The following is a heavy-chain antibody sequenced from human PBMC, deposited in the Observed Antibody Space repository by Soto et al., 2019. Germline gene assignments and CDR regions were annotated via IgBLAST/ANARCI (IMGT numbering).Heavy chain of an antibody. CDR2: ISDGEDNT. CDR3: ARDDCTSTSCYNPFDY. J-gene: IGHJ4*02. D-gene: IGHD2-2*02. Sequence: GGSLRLSCVASGFTFSSYGMSWVRQAPGKGLEWVSTISDGEDNTHYADAVEGRFTISRDNAKNSLFLQMNSLRPEDTAVYYCARDDCTSTSCYNPFDYWGKGTLVTVSS. CDR1: GFTFSSYG. V-gene: IGHV3-23*01.